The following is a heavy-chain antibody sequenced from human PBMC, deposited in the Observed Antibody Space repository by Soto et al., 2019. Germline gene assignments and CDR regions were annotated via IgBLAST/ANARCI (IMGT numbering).Heavy chain of an antibody. D-gene: IGHD2-8*01. V-gene: IGHV4-59*01. Sequence: SETLSLTCTVSGGSISSYYWSWIRQPPGKGLEWIGYIYYSGSTNYNPSLKSRVTISVDTSKNQFSLKLSSVTAADTAVYYCARDIMGTNYYYYGMDVWGQGPTVTVSS. CDR3: ARDIMGTNYYYYGMDV. CDR1: GGSISSYY. CDR2: IYYSGST. J-gene: IGHJ6*02.